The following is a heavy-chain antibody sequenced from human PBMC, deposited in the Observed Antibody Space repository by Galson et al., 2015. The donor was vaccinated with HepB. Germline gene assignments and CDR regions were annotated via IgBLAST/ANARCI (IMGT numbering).Heavy chain of an antibody. CDR1: GFTFSSYW. Sequence: SLRLSCAASGFTFSSYWRNWVRQAPGKGLEWVAHINQDGSSKYSVDSAKGRFTISRDNAKDSVYLQLDSLRAEDTAVYYCARRISLVRGIITKPDYYYGMDVWGQGTTVTVAS. D-gene: IGHD3-10*01. J-gene: IGHJ6*02. CDR2: INQDGSSK. CDR3: ARRISLVRGIITKPDYYYGMDV. V-gene: IGHV3-7*03.